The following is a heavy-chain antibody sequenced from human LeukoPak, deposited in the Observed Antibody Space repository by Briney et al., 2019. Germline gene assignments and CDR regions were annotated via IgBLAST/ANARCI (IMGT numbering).Heavy chain of an antibody. D-gene: IGHD5-24*01. CDR2: IKEDGTET. CDR1: GFTFRSHW. CDR3: AKEGRSLQTY. V-gene: IGHV3-7*03. J-gene: IGHJ4*02. Sequence: GGSLRLSCTASGFTFRSHWMTWVRLAPGKGLEWVANIKEDGTETYYVDSVKGRFTISRDNAKNSLYLQMNSLRVEDTAVYYCAKEGRSLQTYWGQGTLVTVSS.